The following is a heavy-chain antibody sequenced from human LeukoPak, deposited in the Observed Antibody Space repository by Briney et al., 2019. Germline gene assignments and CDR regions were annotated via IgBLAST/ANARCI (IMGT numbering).Heavy chain of an antibody. V-gene: IGHV4-39*02. J-gene: IGHJ4*02. Sequence: PSETLSLTCTVSGGSISSTNYYWGWIRQPPGKGLEWIGSIYYSGSTYYNPSLKSRVTISVDTSKNHFSLKLSSVTAADTAVYYCARASYSYDINGWVPFDYWGQGALVTVSS. D-gene: IGHD3-22*01. CDR2: IYYSGST. CDR1: GGSISSTNYY. CDR3: ARASYSYDINGWVPFDY.